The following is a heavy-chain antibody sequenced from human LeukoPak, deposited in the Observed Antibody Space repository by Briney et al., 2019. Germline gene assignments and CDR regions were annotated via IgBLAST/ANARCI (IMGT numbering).Heavy chain of an antibody. J-gene: IGHJ4*02. CDR1: GFTFSDYY. D-gene: IGHD4-11*01. CDR3: ASGRYSNYFDY. CDR2: NSSSSSYT. Sequence: PGGSLRLSCAASGFTFSDYYMSWIRQAPGKGLEWVSYNSSSSSYTNYADSVKGRFTISRDNAKNSLYLQMNSLRAEDTAVYYCASGRYSNYFDYWGQGTLVTVSS. V-gene: IGHV3-11*06.